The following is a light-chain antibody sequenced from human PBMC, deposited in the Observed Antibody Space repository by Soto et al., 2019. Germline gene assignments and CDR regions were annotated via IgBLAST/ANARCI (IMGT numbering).Light chain of an antibody. CDR2: GAS. CDR3: QQYGSSPLT. Sequence: PGERASLSCRASQSVSSSYLAWYQQKPGQAPRLLIYGASSRATGIPDRFSGSGSGTDFTLTISRLEPEDFAVYYCQQYGSSPLTFGGGTKVDIK. V-gene: IGKV3-20*01. J-gene: IGKJ4*01. CDR1: QSVSSSY.